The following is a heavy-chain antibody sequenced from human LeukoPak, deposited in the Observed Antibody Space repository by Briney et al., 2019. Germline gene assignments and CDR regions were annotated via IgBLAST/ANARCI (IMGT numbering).Heavy chain of an antibody. CDR1: GGSISSYY. V-gene: IGHV4-59*01. CDR2: IYYSGST. J-gene: IGHJ4*02. D-gene: IGHD6-6*01. Sequence: PSETLSLTCTVSGGSISSYYWSWIRQPPGKGLEWIGYIYYSGSTNYNPSLKSRVTISVDTSKNQFSLKLSSVTAADTAVYYCARALAARPGHYFDYWGQGTLVTVSS. CDR3: ARALAARPGHYFDY.